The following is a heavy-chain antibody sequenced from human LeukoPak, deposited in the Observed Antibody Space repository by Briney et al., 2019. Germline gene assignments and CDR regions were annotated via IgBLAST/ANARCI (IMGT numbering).Heavy chain of an antibody. CDR3: TKKKAGTAMYFDY. J-gene: IGHJ4*02. CDR2: ISGSGGST. V-gene: IGHV3-23*01. CDR1: GLTFSSYA. Sequence: PGGSLRLSCAASGLTFSSYAMSWVRQAPGKGLEWVSAISGSGGSTYYADSVKGRFTISRDNSKNTLYLQMNSLRAEDTAVYYCTKKKAGTAMYFDYWGQGTLVTVSS. D-gene: IGHD1-7*01.